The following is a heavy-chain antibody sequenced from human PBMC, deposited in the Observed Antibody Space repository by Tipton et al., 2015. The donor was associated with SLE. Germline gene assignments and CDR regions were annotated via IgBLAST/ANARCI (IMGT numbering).Heavy chain of an antibody. V-gene: IGHV4-59*11. CDR1: GDSISRHY. CDR3: ARAPEGDLLGGMDV. CDR2: VYDSGRT. D-gene: IGHD3-16*01. Sequence: TLSLTCTVSGDSISRHYWTWIRQPPGRGLEWIGCVYDSGRTNYNPPLKSRVTISLDTSKNQFSLKVRSLTAADTAVYYCARAPEGDLLGGMDVWGQGTPVTVSS. J-gene: IGHJ6*02.